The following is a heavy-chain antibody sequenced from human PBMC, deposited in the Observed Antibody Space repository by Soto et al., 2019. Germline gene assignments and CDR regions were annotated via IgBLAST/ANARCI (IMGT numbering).Heavy chain of an antibody. Sequence: ASVKVSCKASGYTFTSYGISWVRQAPGQGLEWMGWISAYNGNTNYAQKLQGRVTMTTDTSTSTAYMELRSLRSDDTAVCYCARDRGSRGHYYYYYGMDVWGQGTTVTVSS. CDR3: ARDRGSRGHYYYYYGMDV. CDR1: GYTFTSYG. CDR2: ISAYNGNT. V-gene: IGHV1-18*01. D-gene: IGHD3-10*01. J-gene: IGHJ6*02.